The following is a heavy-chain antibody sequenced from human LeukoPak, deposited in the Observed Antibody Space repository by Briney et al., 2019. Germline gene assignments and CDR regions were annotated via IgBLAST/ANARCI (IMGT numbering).Heavy chain of an antibody. Sequence: SQTLSLTCTVSGGSIISGDFYWIWIRQPPGRGLEWIGYIYYSGSTYYNPSLKSLITISVDTSKNQFSLKLSSVTAADTAVYYCARGDWSSSIDYWGQGTLVTVSS. V-gene: IGHV4-30-4*01. CDR1: GGSIISGDFY. D-gene: IGHD6-6*01. CDR2: IYYSGST. CDR3: ARGDWSSSIDY. J-gene: IGHJ4*02.